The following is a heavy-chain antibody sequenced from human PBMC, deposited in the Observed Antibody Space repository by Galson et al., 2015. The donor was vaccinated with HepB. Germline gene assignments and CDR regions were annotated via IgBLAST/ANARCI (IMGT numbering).Heavy chain of an antibody. CDR2: IDPSDSYT. Sequence: QSGAEVKKPGESLRISCKGSGYSFTSYWISWVRQMPGKGLEWMGRIDPSDSYTNYSPSFQGHVTISADKSISTAYLQWSSLKASDTAMYYCARLKADYGDYYYYGMDVWGQGTTVTVSS. V-gene: IGHV5-10-1*01. CDR3: ARLKADYGDYYYYGMDV. D-gene: IGHD3-16*01. J-gene: IGHJ6*02. CDR1: GYSFTSYW.